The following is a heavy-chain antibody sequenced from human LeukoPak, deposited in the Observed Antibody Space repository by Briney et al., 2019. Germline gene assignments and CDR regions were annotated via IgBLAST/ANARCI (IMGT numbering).Heavy chain of an antibody. Sequence: PGGSLRLSCAAPGFTFNSHAMNWVRQAPGKGLEWVSAISGSDGSTYYADSVKGRFTISRDNSKNTLYLQMNSLRAEDTAVYHCAKGKGYSSSSSDHWGQGTLVTVSS. CDR3: AKGKGYSSSSSDH. CDR1: GFTFNSHA. CDR2: ISGSDGST. V-gene: IGHV3-23*01. J-gene: IGHJ5*02. D-gene: IGHD6-6*01.